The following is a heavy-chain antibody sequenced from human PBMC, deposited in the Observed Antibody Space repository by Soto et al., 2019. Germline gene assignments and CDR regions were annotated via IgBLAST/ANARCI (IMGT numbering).Heavy chain of an antibody. Sequence: ASVKVSCKASGYTFTSYYRHWVRQAPGRGLEWMGIINPSGGSTNYAQKFQGRVAMTRDTSTSTVYMELSSLRSEDTAVYFCAREVATILRLRGLTLPDPCGQGTPVTVSS. J-gene: IGHJ5*02. D-gene: IGHD5-12*01. CDR3: AREVATILRLRGLTLPDP. V-gene: IGHV1-46*01. CDR1: GYTFTSYY. CDR2: INPSGGST.